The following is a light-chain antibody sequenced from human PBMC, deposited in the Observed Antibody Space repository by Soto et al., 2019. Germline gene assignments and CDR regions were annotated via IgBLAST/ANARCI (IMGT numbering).Light chain of an antibody. Sequence: EIVLTQSPGALSLSPGERATLSCRASQSVTSNYLAWYRQKRGQAPRLLIDGASNRATGIPDRFSGSGSGTDFTLTITRLEPEDSAVYYCQQYGRSPLTFGGGTKVDI. CDR1: QSVTSNY. J-gene: IGKJ4*01. CDR2: GAS. CDR3: QQYGRSPLT. V-gene: IGKV3-20*01.